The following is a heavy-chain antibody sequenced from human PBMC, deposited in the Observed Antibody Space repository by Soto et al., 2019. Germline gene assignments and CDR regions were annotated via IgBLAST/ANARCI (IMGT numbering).Heavy chain of an antibody. CDR3: ARHGGGNYPPLHDAFDI. D-gene: IGHD4-4*01. Sequence: EVQLGQSGAEVKKPGDSLKTSCKGSGYSFTTYWIGWVRQMPGKGVDWMGIIYPGDSDTRYSPSFQGQVTISADKSISTAYLQGSGLKASDTAMYYCARHGGGNYPPLHDAFDIWGQGTMVTVSS. CDR2: IYPGDSDT. J-gene: IGHJ3*02. CDR1: GYSFTTYW. V-gene: IGHV5-51*01.